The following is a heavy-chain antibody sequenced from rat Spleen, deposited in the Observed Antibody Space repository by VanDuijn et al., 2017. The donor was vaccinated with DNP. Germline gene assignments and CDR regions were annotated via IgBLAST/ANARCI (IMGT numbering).Heavy chain of an antibody. D-gene: IGHD4-3*01. CDR2: IRANGVT. Sequence: QVQLKESGPGLVQPSQTLSLTCTVSGFSLTDFSVHWVRQTPGKGLEWMGRIRANGVTDYNSALNSRLSISRDTAKSQVLLKMNSLQTEDTAMYFCARSGEGYDYFDYWGQGVMVTVSS. CDR3: ARSGEGYDYFDY. CDR1: GFSLTDFS. J-gene: IGHJ2*01. V-gene: IGHV2-19*01.